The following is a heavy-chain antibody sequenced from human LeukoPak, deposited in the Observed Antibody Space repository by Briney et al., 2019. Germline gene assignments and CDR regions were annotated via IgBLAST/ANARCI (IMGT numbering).Heavy chain of an antibody. CDR3: ARVQLAVAGKPFDY. J-gene: IGHJ4*02. D-gene: IGHD6-19*01. V-gene: IGHV4-34*01. Sequence: KPSETLSLTCAVYGGSFSGYYRSWIRQPPGKGLEWIGEINHSGSTNYNPSLKSRVTISVDTSKNQFSLKLSSVTAADTAVYYCARVQLAVAGKPFDYWGQGTLVTVSS. CDR1: GGSFSGYY. CDR2: INHSGST.